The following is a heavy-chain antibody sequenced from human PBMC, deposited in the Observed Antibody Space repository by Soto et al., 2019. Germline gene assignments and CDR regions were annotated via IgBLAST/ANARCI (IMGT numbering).Heavy chain of an antibody. CDR1: GFTFSSYA. CDR2: ISHDGSNK. J-gene: IGHJ6*02. Sequence: QVQLVESGGGVVQPGRSLRLSCAPSGFTFSSYAMHWVRQAPGKGLEWVAVISHDGSNKYYEDAVKGRFTISRDNSKNTMYLQMNSLRAEDTAVYYCAREVDPMIVVARGMDVWGQGTTVTVSS. D-gene: IGHD3-22*01. CDR3: AREVDPMIVVARGMDV. V-gene: IGHV3-30-3*01.